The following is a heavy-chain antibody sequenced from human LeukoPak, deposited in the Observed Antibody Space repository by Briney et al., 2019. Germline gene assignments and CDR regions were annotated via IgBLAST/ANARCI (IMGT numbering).Heavy chain of an antibody. CDR3: AKDPLVVVVFAFDI. J-gene: IGHJ3*02. CDR1: GFTFSSYA. Sequence: GASLRLSYAASGFTFSSYAMSWVRQAPGKGLEWVSAISGSGGSTYYADPVKGRFTISRDNSKNTLYLQMNSLRAEDTAVYYCAKDPLVVVVFAFDIWGQGTMVTVSS. CDR2: ISGSGGST. V-gene: IGHV3-23*01. D-gene: IGHD2-21*01.